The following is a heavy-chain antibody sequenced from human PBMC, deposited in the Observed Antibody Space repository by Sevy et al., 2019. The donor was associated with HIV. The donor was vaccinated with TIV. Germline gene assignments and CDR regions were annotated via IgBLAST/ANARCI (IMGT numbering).Heavy chain of an antibody. V-gene: IGHV4-34*01. CDR2: INHSGST. CDR1: GGSFSGYY. D-gene: IGHD3-10*01. CDR3: ARGVRGSGSYYRGP. J-gene: IGHJ5*02. Sequence: SETLSLTCAVYGGSFSGYYWSWIRQPPGKGLEWIGEINHSGSTNYNPSLKSRVTISVDTSKNQFSLKLSSVTAADTAVYYCARGVRGSGSYYRGPWGQGTLVTDSS.